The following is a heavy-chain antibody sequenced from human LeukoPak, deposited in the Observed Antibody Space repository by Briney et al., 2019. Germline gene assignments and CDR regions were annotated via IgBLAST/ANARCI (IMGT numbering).Heavy chain of an antibody. D-gene: IGHD6-6*01. CDR2: ISSKGVST. CDR1: GFTISLYA. V-gene: IGHV3-64D*09. J-gene: IGHJ4*02. Sequence: GGSLRLSCAASGFTISLYAMHWVRQAPGKGLEYVSGISSKGVSTYYADSVKGRFTISRDNSKDTMFLQMSSLRPEDTAVYYCVKGGQYSSSSHFDYWGQGTLVTVSS. CDR3: VKGGQYSSSSHFDY.